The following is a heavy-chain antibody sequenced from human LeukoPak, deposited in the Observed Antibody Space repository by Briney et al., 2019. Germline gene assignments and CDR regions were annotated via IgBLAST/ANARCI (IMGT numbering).Heavy chain of an antibody. V-gene: IGHV3-30*02. D-gene: IGHD6-13*01. Sequence: GGSLRLSCAASGFTFSSYGMHWVRQAPGKGLEWVAFIRYDGSNKYYADSVKGRFTISRDNSKNTLYLQMNSLRAEETAVYYCAKDRPLGRAAGRPGYYYLDVWGKGTTVTVSS. J-gene: IGHJ6*03. CDR1: GFTFSSYG. CDR3: AKDRPLGRAAGRPGYYYLDV. CDR2: IRYDGSNK.